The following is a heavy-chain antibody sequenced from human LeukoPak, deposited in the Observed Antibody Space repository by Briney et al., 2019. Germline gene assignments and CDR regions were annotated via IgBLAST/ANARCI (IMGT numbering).Heavy chain of an antibody. D-gene: IGHD3-3*01. CDR3: ARALRTLRFLEWLSPHDYYYYMDV. V-gene: IGHV1-69*05. CDR2: IIPIFGTA. CDR1: GGTFSSYA. Sequence: ASVKVSCKASGGTFSSYAISWVRQAPGQGLEWMGGIIPIFGTANYAQKFQGRVTITTDESTSTAYMELSSLRSEDTAVYYCARALRTLRFLEWLSPHDYYYYMDVWGKGTTVTVSS. J-gene: IGHJ6*03.